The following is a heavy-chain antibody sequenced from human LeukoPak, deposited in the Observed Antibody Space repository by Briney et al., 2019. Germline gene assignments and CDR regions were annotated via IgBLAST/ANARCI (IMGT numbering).Heavy chain of an antibody. V-gene: IGHV4-59*01. CDR3: ARVYYCNSYDYWYFDL. J-gene: IGHJ2*01. Sequence: SETLSLTCTVSGGSISSYYWSWIRQPPGKGLEWIGYIFYSGSTNYNPSLKSRVTISVDTSKNQFSLKLSSVTAADTAVYYCARVYYCNSYDYWYFDLWGRGTLVTVSS. CDR1: GGSISSYY. CDR2: IFYSGST. D-gene: IGHD6-13*01.